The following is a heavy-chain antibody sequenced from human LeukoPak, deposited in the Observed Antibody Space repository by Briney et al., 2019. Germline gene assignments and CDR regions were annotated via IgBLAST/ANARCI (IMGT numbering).Heavy chain of an antibody. D-gene: IGHD3-10*01. J-gene: IGHJ3*02. Sequence: GRSLRLSCAASGFTFSSYGMHWVRQAPGKGLEWVAVISYDGSNKYYADSVKGRFTISRDNSKNTLYLQMNSLRAEDTAVYYCAKEAIWFGELPLLMLFDIWGQGTMVTVSS. CDR3: AKEAIWFGELPLLMLFDI. CDR1: GFTFSSYG. V-gene: IGHV3-30*18. CDR2: ISYDGSNK.